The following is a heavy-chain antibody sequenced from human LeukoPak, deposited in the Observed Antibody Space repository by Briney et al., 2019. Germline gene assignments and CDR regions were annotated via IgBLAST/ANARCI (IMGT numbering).Heavy chain of an antibody. Sequence: PSETLSLTCAVYGGSFSGYYWSWIRQPPGKGLEWIGEINHSGSTNYNPSLKSRVTISVDTSKNQFSLKLSSVTAADTAVYYCARGPTMITSGGVFFYWGQGTLVTVSS. J-gene: IGHJ4*02. V-gene: IGHV4-34*01. CDR1: GGSFSGYY. CDR3: ARGPTMITSGGVFFY. CDR2: INHSGST. D-gene: IGHD3-16*01.